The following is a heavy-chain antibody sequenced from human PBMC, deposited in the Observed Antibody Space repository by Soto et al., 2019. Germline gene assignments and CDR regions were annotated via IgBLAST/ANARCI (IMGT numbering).Heavy chain of an antibody. CDR2: ISYDGSSK. J-gene: IGHJ4*02. CDR1: GFSFSSYA. D-gene: IGHD3-22*01. CDR3: AKDLSTSSGYYPDY. V-gene: IGHV3-30-3*01. Sequence: GGSLRLSCAASGFSFSSYAMHWVRQAPGKGLEWVALISYDGSSKSYADSVKGRFTISRDNSKNTLYLQMSSLRAEDTAVYYCAKDLSTSSGYYPDYWGQGILVTVSS.